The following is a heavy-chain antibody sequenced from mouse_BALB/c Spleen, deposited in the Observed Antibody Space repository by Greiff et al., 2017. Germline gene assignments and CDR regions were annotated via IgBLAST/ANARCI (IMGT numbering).Heavy chain of an antibody. CDR2: ISYSGST. CDR3: ARKFAY. Sequence: EVQLQESGPGLVKPSQSLSLTCTVTGYSITSDYAWNWIRQFPGNKLEWMGYISYSGSTSYNPSLKSRISITRDTSKNQFFLQLNSVTTEDTATYYCARKFAYWGQGTLVTVSA. J-gene: IGHJ3*01. CDR1: GYSITSDYA. V-gene: IGHV3-2*02.